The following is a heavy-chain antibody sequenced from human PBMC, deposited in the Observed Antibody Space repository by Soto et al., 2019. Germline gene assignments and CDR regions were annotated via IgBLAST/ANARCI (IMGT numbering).Heavy chain of an antibody. CDR1: GFTFSSYA. D-gene: IGHD3-22*01. Sequence: GGSLRLSCAASGFTFSSYAMHWVRQAPGKGLEWVAVISYDGSNKYYADSVKGRFTISRDNSKNTLYLQMNSLRAEDTAVYYCAKPGTYDSSGYYLDYWGQGTLVTVSS. J-gene: IGHJ4*02. CDR2: ISYDGSNK. CDR3: AKPGTYDSSGYYLDY. V-gene: IGHV3-30*18.